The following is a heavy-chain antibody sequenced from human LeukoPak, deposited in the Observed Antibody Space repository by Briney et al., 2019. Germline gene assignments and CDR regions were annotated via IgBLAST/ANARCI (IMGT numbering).Heavy chain of an antibody. Sequence: GGSLRLSCAGSGFTFSTYWMTWVRQAPGKGLEWVANINQDGGEKYYVDSVKGRFTIPRDNAKNSLYLQMNSLRVEDAALYYCVKAVDSGGYNFERGANYWGQGTLVAVSS. J-gene: IGHJ4*02. CDR3: VKAVDSGGYNFERGANY. D-gene: IGHD3-22*01. V-gene: IGHV3-7*03. CDR1: GFTFSTYW. CDR2: INQDGGEK.